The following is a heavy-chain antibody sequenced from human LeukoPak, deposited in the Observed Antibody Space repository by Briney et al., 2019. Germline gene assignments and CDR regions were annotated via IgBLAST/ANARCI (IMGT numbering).Heavy chain of an antibody. Sequence: GGSLRLSCAASGFTVIYNFMSWVRQAPGKGLEWVSVIYSGGSTYYADSVKGRFTISRDNSKNTVYLQMNSLRVDDTAVYYCARVKVGITYWFDPWGREPWSPSPQ. CDR2: IYSGGST. CDR3: ARVKVGITYWFDP. CDR1: GFTVIYNF. D-gene: IGHD1-26*01. V-gene: IGHV3-66*01. J-gene: IGHJ5*02.